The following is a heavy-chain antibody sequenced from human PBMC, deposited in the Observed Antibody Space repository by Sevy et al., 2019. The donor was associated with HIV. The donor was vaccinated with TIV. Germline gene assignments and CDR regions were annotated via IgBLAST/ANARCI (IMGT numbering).Heavy chain of an antibody. CDR3: TRVRGTNSPYYYFDMDV. D-gene: IGHD3-10*01. Sequence: GGSLRLSCTTSGFTFDDHAMSWILQAPGKGLEWVGFIRSKIYSGTTEYAASVKGRFIISRDESKSIAYLQMNSLKTEDTAVYYCTRVRGTNSPYYYFDMDVWGQGTTVTVSS. CDR1: GFTFDDHA. J-gene: IGHJ6*02. CDR2: IRSKIYSGTT. V-gene: IGHV3-49*03.